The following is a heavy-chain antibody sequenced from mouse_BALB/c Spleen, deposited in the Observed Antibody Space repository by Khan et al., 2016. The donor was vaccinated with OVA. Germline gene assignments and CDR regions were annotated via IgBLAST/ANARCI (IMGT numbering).Heavy chain of an antibody. J-gene: IGHJ3*01. V-gene: IGHV3-6*02. CDR1: GYSITSGYF. CDR3: ARGVSSAPAWFAY. Sequence: EVKLEVSGPGLVKPSQSLSLTCSVTGYSITSGYFWNWIRQFPGNKLEWMGYIRYEGTSNYNPSLKNRISITRDTSKNQFFLKLNSVTPEDTATYDCARGVSSAPAWFAYWGQGTLVTVSA. CDR2: IRYEGTS. D-gene: IGHD3-1*01.